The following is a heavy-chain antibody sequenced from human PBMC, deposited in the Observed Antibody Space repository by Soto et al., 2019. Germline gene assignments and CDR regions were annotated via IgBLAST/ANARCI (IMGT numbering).Heavy chain of an antibody. Sequence: SETLSLICTVTGGSINTYYLSWIRQYAGKGLEWIGRVYTTGSTNYNPSLKSRVTISVDTSRNQFSLSLRSVTAADTAVYYCARDFNFSFDDFADMRWSFDPWGQGTLVTVSS. V-gene: IGHV4-4*07. CDR3: ARDFNFSFDDFADMRWSFDP. D-gene: IGHD3-3*01. J-gene: IGHJ5*02. CDR2: VYTTGST. CDR1: GGSINTYY.